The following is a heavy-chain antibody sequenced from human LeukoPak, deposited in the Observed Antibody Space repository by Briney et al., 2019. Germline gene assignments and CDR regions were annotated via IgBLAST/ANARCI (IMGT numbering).Heavy chain of an antibody. CDR2: IYYSGTT. CDR3: ARGGWSAFDI. Sequence: SETLSLSCTVSGGSISSYYWSWIRQPPGKGLEWIGYIYYSGTTNYNPYLKSRVTISVDTSKNQFSMKLRSVTAADTAVYYCARGGWSAFDIWGQGTMVTVSS. CDR1: GGSISSYY. V-gene: IGHV4-59*01. J-gene: IGHJ3*02. D-gene: IGHD3-10*01.